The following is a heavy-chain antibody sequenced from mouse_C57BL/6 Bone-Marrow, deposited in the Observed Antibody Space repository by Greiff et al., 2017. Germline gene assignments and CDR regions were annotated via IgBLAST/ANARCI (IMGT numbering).Heavy chain of an antibody. V-gene: IGHV1-69*01. CDR2: IDPSDSYT. Sequence: QVHVKQPGAELVMPGASVKLSCKASGYTFTSYWMHWVKQRPGQGLEWIGEIDPSDSYTNYNQKFKGKSTLTVDKSSSTAYMQLSSLTSEDSAVXYCARDCSNPYAIDYWGQGTSVTVSS. CDR1: GYTFTSYW. D-gene: IGHD2-5*01. J-gene: IGHJ4*01. CDR3: ARDCSNPYAIDY.